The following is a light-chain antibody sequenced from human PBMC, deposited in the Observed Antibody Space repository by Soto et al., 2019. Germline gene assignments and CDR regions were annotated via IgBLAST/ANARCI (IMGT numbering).Light chain of an antibody. CDR2: LGS. J-gene: IGKJ1*01. V-gene: IGKV2-28*01. CDR1: QSLLHSNGYNY. Sequence: DIVMTQSPLSLPVTPGEPASISCRSSQSLLHSNGYNYLDWYLQKPGQSPQLLIYLGSNRASGVPDRLSGSGSGTDFTLKISRVEAEDVGVYYCRQALQTLTFGQGTKVEVK. CDR3: RQALQTLT.